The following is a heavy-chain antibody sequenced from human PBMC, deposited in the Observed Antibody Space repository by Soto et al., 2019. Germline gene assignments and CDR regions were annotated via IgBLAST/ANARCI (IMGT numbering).Heavy chain of an antibody. Sequence: QVQLVQSGAEVKKPESSVKVSCKAPGGTFSTYAISWVRQAPGQGLEWMGGIIPMFGTANYAQRFQERVTITADESKNTVYMELSSLRSEDTAVYFCASGIQLWLRRINNGYSGWGQGTLVTVSS. J-gene: IGHJ4*02. CDR1: GGTFSTYA. D-gene: IGHD5-18*01. CDR3: ASGIQLWLRRINNGYSG. CDR2: IIPMFGTA. V-gene: IGHV1-69*12.